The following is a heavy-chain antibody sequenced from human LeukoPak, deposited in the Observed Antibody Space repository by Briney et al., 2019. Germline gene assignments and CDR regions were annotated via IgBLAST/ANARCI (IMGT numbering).Heavy chain of an antibody. CDR3: AKDRDCSSTSCYVPFDS. J-gene: IGHJ4*02. V-gene: IGHV3-23*01. Sequence: GGSLRLSCAASGFTFSRYAMSWVRQAPGKGLEWVSAISGSGDSTYFADSVKGRFTISRDNSKNTLFLQMNNLRAEDTAVYYCAKDRDCSSTSCYVPFDSWGQGTLVTVSS. CDR2: ISGSGDST. D-gene: IGHD2-2*01. CDR1: GFTFSRYA.